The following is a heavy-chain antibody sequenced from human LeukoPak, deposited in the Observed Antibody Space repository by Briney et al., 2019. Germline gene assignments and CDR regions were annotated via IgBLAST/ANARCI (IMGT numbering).Heavy chain of an antibody. D-gene: IGHD3-22*01. CDR3: ARAWVDDREIVVRNNWFDP. J-gene: IGHJ5*02. CDR2: IYYSGST. V-gene: IGHV4-31*03. CDR1: GGSISSGGYY. Sequence: TLSLTCTVSGGSISSGGYYWSWIRQHPGKGLEWIGYIYYSGSTYYNPSHKSRVTISVDTSKNQFSLKLSSVTAADTAVYYCARAWVDDREIVVRNNWFDPWGRGTLVTVSS.